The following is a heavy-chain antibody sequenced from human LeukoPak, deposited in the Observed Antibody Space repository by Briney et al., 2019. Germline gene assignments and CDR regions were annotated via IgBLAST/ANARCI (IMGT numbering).Heavy chain of an antibody. J-gene: IGHJ6*04. CDR1: GGSISSGSYC. V-gene: IGHV4-61*02. D-gene: IGHD3-16*01. Sequence: SQTLSLTCTVSGGSISSGSYCWSWIRQPAGKGLEWIGRIYTSGSTNYNPSLKSRVTILVDTSKNQFSLKLSSVTAADTAVYYCARARTGTFAGGMDVWGKGTTVTVSS. CDR2: IYTSGST. CDR3: ARARTGTFAGGMDV.